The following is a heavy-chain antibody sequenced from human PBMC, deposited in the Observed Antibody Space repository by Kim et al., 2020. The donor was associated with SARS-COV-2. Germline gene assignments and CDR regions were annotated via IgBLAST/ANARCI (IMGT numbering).Heavy chain of an antibody. J-gene: IGHJ4*02. V-gene: IGHV3-33*01. CDR1: GFTFSKYG. CDR2: MWYDGTNQ. CDR3: ARDGHCSSASCQFDY. Sequence: GGSLRLSCAASGFTFSKYGMHWVRQAPGKGLEWVALMWYDGTNQYYADSVKGRFTISRDNSRNTLFLQMSSLRAEDTAVYYCARDGHCSSASCQFDYWGQGTLVTVSS. D-gene: IGHD2-2*03.